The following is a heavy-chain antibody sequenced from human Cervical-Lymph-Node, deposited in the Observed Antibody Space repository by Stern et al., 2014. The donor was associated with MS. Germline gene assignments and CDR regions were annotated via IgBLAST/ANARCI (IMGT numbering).Heavy chain of an antibody. D-gene: IGHD1-14*01. CDR2: IYPGDSET. CDR3: ARQTTAWASDV. J-gene: IGHJ4*02. CDR1: GFKFSIYW. Sequence: MQLVQSGAELIRPGESLKISCKGSGFKFSIYWIAWVRQMPGKGLEWMGIIYPGDSETRYSPSFQGQVTMSADKSNSTAYLQWSSLNASDTAMYFCARQTTAWASDVWGQGTLVTVSS. V-gene: IGHV5-51*01.